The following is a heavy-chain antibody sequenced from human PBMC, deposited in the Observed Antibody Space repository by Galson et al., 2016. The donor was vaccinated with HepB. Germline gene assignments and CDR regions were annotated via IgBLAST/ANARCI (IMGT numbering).Heavy chain of an antibody. D-gene: IGHD5/OR15-5a*01. CDR1: GSTFSGYA. J-gene: IGHJ4*02. Sequence: SVKVSCKAPGSTFSGYAFSWVRLAPGQGLEWMGGIIPLFGTRNKAQKFQGRVTIIADEATSTVYMELSRLRPEDTALYYCARGEIIVSAPIYFDDWGQGTLVSVSS. CDR2: IIPLFGTR. CDR3: ARGEIIVSAPIYFDD. V-gene: IGHV1-69*13.